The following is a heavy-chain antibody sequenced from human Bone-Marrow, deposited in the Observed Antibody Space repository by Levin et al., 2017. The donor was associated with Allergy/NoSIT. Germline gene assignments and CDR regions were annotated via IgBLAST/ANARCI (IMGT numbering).Heavy chain of an antibody. CDR3: AKVTWFRELSLSSGDL. CDR2: ITGGGGST. V-gene: IGHV3-23*01. J-gene: IGHJ4*02. CDR1: GFTFSSYA. Sequence: GGSLRLSCAASGFTFSSYALSWVRQAPGKWLEWVSGITGGGGSTSYADSVKGRFTISRDNSKNTLYLQMNSLRAEDTAVYYCAKVTWFRELSLSSGDLWGQGTLVTVSS. D-gene: IGHD3-10*01.